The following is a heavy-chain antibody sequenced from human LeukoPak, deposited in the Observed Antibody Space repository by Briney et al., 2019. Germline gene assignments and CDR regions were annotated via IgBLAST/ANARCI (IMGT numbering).Heavy chain of an antibody. CDR2: INPNNGDT. CDR1: RYIFTAYF. J-gene: IGHJ5*02. Sequence: ASVKVSCTASRYIFTAYFIHWVRQAPGQGLEWMGWINPNNGDTKYAQKFQGRITMTRDSSLSTAYMELSSLRSDDTAVYYCVRDGYCSRSNCLWAGWFDPWGQGTLLTVSS. V-gene: IGHV1-2*02. CDR3: VRDGYCSRSNCLWAGWFDP. D-gene: IGHD2-2*01.